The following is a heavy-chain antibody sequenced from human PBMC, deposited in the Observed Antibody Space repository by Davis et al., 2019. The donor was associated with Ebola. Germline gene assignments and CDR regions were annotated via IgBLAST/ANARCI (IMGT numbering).Heavy chain of an antibody. V-gene: IGHV3-21*01. J-gene: IGHJ5*02. CDR1: GFTFSSYS. Sequence: GESLKISCAASGFTFSSYSMNWVRQAPGKGLEWVSSISSSSSYIYYADSVKGRFTISRDNAKNSLYLQMNSLRAEDTAVYYCLKAATFDPWGQGTLVTVSS. CDR2: ISSSSSYI. CDR3: LKAATFDP.